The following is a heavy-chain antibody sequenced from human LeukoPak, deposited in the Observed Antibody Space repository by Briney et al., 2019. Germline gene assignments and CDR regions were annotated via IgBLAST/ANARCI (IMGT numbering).Heavy chain of an antibody. V-gene: IGHV3-30*02. J-gene: IGHJ4*02. CDR2: IRYDGSNK. D-gene: IGHD5-12*01. Sequence: GGSLRLSCAASGFTFSSYGMHWVRQAPGKGLEWVAFIRYDGSNKYYPDSVKGRFTISRDNSKNTLYLQMNSLRAEDTAVYYCAQSRYSGYDPKPSDYWGQGTLVTVSS. CDR1: GFTFSSYG. CDR3: AQSRYSGYDPKPSDY.